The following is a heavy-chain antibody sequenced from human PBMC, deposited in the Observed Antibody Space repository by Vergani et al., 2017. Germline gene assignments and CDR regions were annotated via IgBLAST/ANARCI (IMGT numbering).Heavy chain of an antibody. D-gene: IGHD3-3*01. CDR1: GYTFTGYY. CDR3: AGTRRYYCFWSSYYCFDP. V-gene: IGHV1-2*02. CDR2: INPNSGGT. Sequence: QVQLVQSGAEVKKPGASVKVSCKASGYTFTGYYMHWVRQAPGQGLEWMGWINPNSGGTNYAQKFQGRVTMTRDTSISTAYMELSRLRSDDTAVYYCAGTRRYYCFWSSYYCFDPWGQGTLVTFSS. J-gene: IGHJ5*02.